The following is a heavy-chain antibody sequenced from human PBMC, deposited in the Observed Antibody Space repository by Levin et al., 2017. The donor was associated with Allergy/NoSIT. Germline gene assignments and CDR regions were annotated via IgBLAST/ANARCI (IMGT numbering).Heavy chain of an antibody. CDR3: ARCSGGSCYSARDAFDI. CDR1: GYSFTSYW. D-gene: IGHD2-15*01. Sequence: GESLKISCKGSGYSFTSYWIGWVRQMPGKGLEWMGIIYPGDSDTRYSPSFQGQVTISADKSISTAYLQWSSLKASDTAMYYCARCSGGSCYSARDAFDIWGQGTMVTVSS. CDR2: IYPGDSDT. V-gene: IGHV5-51*01. J-gene: IGHJ3*02.